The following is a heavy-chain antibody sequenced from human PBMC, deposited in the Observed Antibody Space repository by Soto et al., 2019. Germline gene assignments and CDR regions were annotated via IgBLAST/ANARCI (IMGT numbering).Heavy chain of an antibody. Sequence: QVQLVQSRAEVKKPWSSVKVSCKASGGTFSSYAISWVRQAPGQGLEWMGGIIPIFGTADYEQKFKGRVTITPDESTSTAYMELSSLRSEDTAVYYCASHSWSSPEGSYYYGMDVWGQGTTVTVSS. V-gene: IGHV1-69*05. CDR3: ASHSWSSPEGSYYYGMDV. CDR2: IIPIFGTA. CDR1: GGTFSSYA. D-gene: IGHD1-26*01. J-gene: IGHJ6*02.